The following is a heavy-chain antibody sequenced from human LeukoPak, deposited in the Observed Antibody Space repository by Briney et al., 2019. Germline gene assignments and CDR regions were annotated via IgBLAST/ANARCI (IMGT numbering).Heavy chain of an antibody. CDR3: ARETTTYYDFWSGRIEPFDY. J-gene: IGHJ4*02. Sequence: ASVKVSCKASGYTFTSYGISWVRQAPGQGLEWMGWISAYNGNTNYTQKLQGRVTMTTDTSTSTAYMELRSLRSDDTAVYYCARETTTYYDFWSGRIEPFDYWGQGTLVTVSS. CDR1: GYTFTSYG. D-gene: IGHD3-3*01. CDR2: ISAYNGNT. V-gene: IGHV1-18*01.